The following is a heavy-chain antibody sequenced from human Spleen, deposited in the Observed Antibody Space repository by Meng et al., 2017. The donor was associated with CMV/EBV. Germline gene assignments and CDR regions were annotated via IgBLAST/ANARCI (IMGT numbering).Heavy chain of an antibody. CDR2: MNPNRGNT. J-gene: IGHJ5*02. V-gene: IGHV1-8*01. Sequence: SGYTFTSYDINGVRQANGQGLEWMGWMNPNRGNTGYAQKFQGRVTMTRNTSISTAYMELSSLRSEDTAVYYCARGLLSSSTSCYFDPWGQGTLVTVSS. CDR3: ARGLLSSSTSCYFDP. D-gene: IGHD2-2*01. CDR1: GYTFTSYD.